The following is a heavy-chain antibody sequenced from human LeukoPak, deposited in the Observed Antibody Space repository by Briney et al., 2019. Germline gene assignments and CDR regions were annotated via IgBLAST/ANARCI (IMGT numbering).Heavy chain of an antibody. CDR3: AKDRFDGSAYYTYDAFDI. CDR2: ISGSGDTT. V-gene: IGHV3-23*01. Sequence: PGGSLRLSCAASEFTFITYAMSWVRQAPGKGLEWVSSISGSGDTTYSADSVKGRFTISRDNSKNTLFLQMDNLSAEDTAVYYCAKDRFDGSAYYTYDAFDIWGQGTMVTVSS. D-gene: IGHD3-22*01. J-gene: IGHJ3*02. CDR1: EFTFITYA.